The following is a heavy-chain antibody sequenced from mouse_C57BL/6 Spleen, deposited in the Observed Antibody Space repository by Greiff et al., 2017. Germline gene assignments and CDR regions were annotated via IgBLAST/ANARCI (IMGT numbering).Heavy chain of an antibody. D-gene: IGHD1-1*01. J-gene: IGHJ3*01. V-gene: IGHV1-55*01. CDR2: IYPGSGST. CDR1: GYTFTSYW. CDR3: ARTLINTLVKEAWFAY. Sequence: QVQLQQPGAELVKPGASVKMSCKASGYTFTSYWITWVKQRPGQGLEWIGDIYPGSGSTNYNEKFKSKATLTVDTSSSTAYMQLSSLTSEDSAVYYCARTLINTLVKEAWFAYGGQGTLVTVS.